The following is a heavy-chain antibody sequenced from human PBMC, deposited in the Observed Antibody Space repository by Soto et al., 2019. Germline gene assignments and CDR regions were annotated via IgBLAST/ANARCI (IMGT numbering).Heavy chain of an antibody. V-gene: IGHV1-3*01. CDR1: GYTFTSYA. Sequence: ASVKVSCKASGYTFTSYAMHWVRQAPGQRLEWMGWINAGNGNTKYSQKFQGRVTITRDTSASTAYMELSSLRSEDTAVYYCAREVTTSGWFDPWGQGTLVTVSS. J-gene: IGHJ5*02. CDR2: INAGNGNT. D-gene: IGHD4-17*01. CDR3: AREVTTSGWFDP.